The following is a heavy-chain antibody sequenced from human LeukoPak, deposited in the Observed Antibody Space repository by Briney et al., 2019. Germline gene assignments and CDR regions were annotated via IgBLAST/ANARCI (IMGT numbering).Heavy chain of an antibody. V-gene: IGHV4-34*01. Sequence: SESLSLTWAVYGGSFSSYHWNWFRQPPGKGLEWIGEINHGESTNYNPSLKSGVTISVETSTNQFCRKLTSGNAADTAVYYCAGGVEVPHVRLQDYFFVDVWGKGPTLTVPS. CDR1: GGSFSSYH. J-gene: IGHJ6*03. D-gene: IGHD3-16*01. CDR2: INHGEST. CDR3: AGGVEVPHVRLQDYFFVDV.